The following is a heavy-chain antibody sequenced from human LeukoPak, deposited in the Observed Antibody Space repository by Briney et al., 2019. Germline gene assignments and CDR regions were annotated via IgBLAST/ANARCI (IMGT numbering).Heavy chain of an antibody. CDR2: ISSNGGST. J-gene: IGHJ4*02. Sequence: GGSLRLSCAASGFTFSSYAMHWDRQAPGKGLEYVSAISSNGGSTYYANSVKGRFTISRDNSKSTLYLQMGSLRAEDMAVYYCARVSPYGDYDYWGQGTLVTVSS. CDR3: ARVSPYGDYDY. V-gene: IGHV3-64*01. CDR1: GFTFSSYA. D-gene: IGHD4-17*01.